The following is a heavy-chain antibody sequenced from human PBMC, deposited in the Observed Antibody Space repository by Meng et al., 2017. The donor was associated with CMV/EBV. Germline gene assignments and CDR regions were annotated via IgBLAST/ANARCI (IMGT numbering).Heavy chain of an antibody. Sequence: GESLKIFCAASGFTFSSYSMNWVRQAPGKGLEWVSSISSSSSYIYYADSVKGRFTISRDNAKNSLYLQMNSLRAEDTAVYYCARASSGSYYLNWFDPWGQGTLVTVSS. CDR1: GFTFSSYS. V-gene: IGHV3-21*01. D-gene: IGHD1-26*01. J-gene: IGHJ5*02. CDR2: ISSSSSYI. CDR3: ARASSGSYYLNWFDP.